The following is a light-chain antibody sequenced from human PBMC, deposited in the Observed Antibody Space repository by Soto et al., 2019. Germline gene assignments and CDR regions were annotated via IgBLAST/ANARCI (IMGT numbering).Light chain of an antibody. CDR3: CSYVGATTYV. V-gene: IGLV2-23*01. CDR1: SNTIGGYNV. CDR2: EGI. Sequence: QSGLTQPASVSWSPGQSITISCTGSSNTIGGYNVVSWYQQHPGKAPKVIIYEGIKRPSGVSNRFSGAISGSTASLTISGLQAEDEADYYCCSYVGATTYVFGSGTKV. J-gene: IGLJ1*01.